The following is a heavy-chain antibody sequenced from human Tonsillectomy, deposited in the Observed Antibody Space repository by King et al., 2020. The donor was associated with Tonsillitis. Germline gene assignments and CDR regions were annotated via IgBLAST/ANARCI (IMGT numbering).Heavy chain of an antibody. V-gene: IGHV4-39*01. CDR2: MYYSGST. CDR1: GGSISSSSYY. J-gene: IGHJ4*02. D-gene: IGHD3-22*01. CDR3: AASSGSVVAA. Sequence: QLQESGPGLVKPSETLSLTCTVSGGSISSSSYYWGWIRQPPGKGLEWIGNMYYSGSTYYNPSLKSRVTISVDTSKNQFSLKVSSVTAADTAVYYCAASSGSVVAAGGQGTLVTVSS.